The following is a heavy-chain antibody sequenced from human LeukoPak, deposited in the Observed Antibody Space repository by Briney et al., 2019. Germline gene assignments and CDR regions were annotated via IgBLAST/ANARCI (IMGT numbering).Heavy chain of an antibody. CDR3: ARDPLYSSGWYYFGPRGYNWFDP. CDR1: GYTFTSYA. CDR2: INAGNGNT. D-gene: IGHD6-19*01. V-gene: IGHV1-3*01. Sequence: GASVKVSCKASGYTFTSYAMHWVRQAPGQRLEWMGWINAGNGNTKYSQKFQGRVTITRDTSASTAYMELSSLRSEDTAVYYCARDPLYSSGWYYFGPRGYNWFDPWGQGTLVTVSS. J-gene: IGHJ5*02.